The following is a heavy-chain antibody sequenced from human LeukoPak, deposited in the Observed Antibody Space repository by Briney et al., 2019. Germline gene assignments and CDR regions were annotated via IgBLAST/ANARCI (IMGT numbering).Heavy chain of an antibody. V-gene: IGHV3-23*01. J-gene: IGHJ4*02. D-gene: IGHD3-22*01. CDR1: GFTFTTYN. Sequence: GGSLRLSCAASGFTFTTYNMNWVRQAPGKGLEWVSVISGSGVTTNYADSVKGRFTISRDNSKNTLYLQMNNLRADDTAVYYCTKDLTIQIWLLGFDSWGQGTLVTVAS. CDR2: ISGSGVTT. CDR3: TKDLTIQIWLLGFDS.